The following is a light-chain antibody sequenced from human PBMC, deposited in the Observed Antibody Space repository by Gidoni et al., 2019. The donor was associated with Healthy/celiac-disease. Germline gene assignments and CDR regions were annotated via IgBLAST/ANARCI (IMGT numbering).Light chain of an antibody. V-gene: IGKV1-39*01. J-gene: IGKJ5*01. Sequence: DIHLTQSPSSLSASVGDRVTITCRASQGISSYLNWYQQKPGKAPKLLIYAASSLQSGVPSRFSGSGSGTDFTLTISSLQPEDFATYYCQQCYSNPLTFGQGTRLEIK. CDR3: QQCYSNPLT. CDR2: AAS. CDR1: QGISSY.